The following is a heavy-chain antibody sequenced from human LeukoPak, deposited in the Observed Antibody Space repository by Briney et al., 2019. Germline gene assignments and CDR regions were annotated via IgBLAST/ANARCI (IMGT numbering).Heavy chain of an antibody. V-gene: IGHV4-39*07. Sequence: SETLSLTCTVSGGSISSSSCYWGWIRQPPGKGLEWIGSIYYSGSTYYNPSLKSRVTISVDTSKNQFSLKLSSVTAADTAVYYCARGGLYYDYVWGSYHLGGYFDYWGQGTLVTVSS. CDR3: ARGGLYYDYVWGSYHLGGYFDY. CDR2: IYYSGST. J-gene: IGHJ4*02. CDR1: GGSISSSSCY. D-gene: IGHD3-16*02.